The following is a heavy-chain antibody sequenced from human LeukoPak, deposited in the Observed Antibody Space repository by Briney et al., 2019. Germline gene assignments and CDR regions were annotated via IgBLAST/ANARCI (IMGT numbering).Heavy chain of an antibody. CDR1: GGSISSSSYY. J-gene: IGHJ4*02. D-gene: IGHD3-10*01. CDR2: IYYSGST. CDR3: ASLPSTYYYGSGSYQTLQY. V-gene: IGHV4-39*07. Sequence: PSETLSLTRTVSGGSISSSSYYWGWIRQPPGKGLEWIGSIYYSGSTYYNPSLKSRVTISVDTSKNQFSLKLSSVTAADTAVYYCASLPSTYYYGSGSYQTLQYWGQGTLVTVSS.